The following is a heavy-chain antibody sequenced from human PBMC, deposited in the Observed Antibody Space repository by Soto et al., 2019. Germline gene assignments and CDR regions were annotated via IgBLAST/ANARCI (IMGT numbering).Heavy chain of an antibody. J-gene: IGHJ3*02. D-gene: IGHD3-22*01. CDR1: GGTFSSYA. V-gene: IGHV1-69*05. CDR2: IIPIFGTA. CDR3: AREAMIVVVTSPNAFDI. Sequence: QVQLVQSGAEVKKPGSSVKVSCKASGGTFSSYAISWVRQAPGQGLEWMGGIIPIFGTANYAQKFQGRVTITSDESTSTAYMELSRLRSEDTAVYYCAREAMIVVVTSPNAFDIWGQGTMVTVSS.